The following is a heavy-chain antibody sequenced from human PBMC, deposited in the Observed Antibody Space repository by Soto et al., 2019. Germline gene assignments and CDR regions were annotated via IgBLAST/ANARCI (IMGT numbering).Heavy chain of an antibody. J-gene: IGHJ4*02. Sequence: GGSLRLSCAASGFTFSSYSMNWVRQAPGKGLEWVSYISSSSSTIYYADSVKGRFTISRDNAKNSLYLQMNSLRDEDTAVYYCARVLSPLMATIPFDYWGQGTLVTVSS. CDR2: ISSSSSTI. D-gene: IGHD5-12*01. CDR3: ARVLSPLMATIPFDY. CDR1: GFTFSSYS. V-gene: IGHV3-48*02.